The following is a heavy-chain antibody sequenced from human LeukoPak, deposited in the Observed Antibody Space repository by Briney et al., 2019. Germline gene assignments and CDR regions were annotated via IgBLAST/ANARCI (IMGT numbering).Heavy chain of an antibody. D-gene: IGHD2-8*01. CDR1: GGSISSGSYY. V-gene: IGHV4-61*02. CDR3: ARVYEGYFDY. J-gene: IGHJ4*02. Sequence: SETLSLTCTVSGGSISSGSYYWRWIRQPAGKGLEWIGRIYTSGSTNYNPSLKSRVTISVDTSKNQFSLKLSSVTAADTAVYYCARVYEGYFDYWGQGTLVTVSS. CDR2: IYTSGST.